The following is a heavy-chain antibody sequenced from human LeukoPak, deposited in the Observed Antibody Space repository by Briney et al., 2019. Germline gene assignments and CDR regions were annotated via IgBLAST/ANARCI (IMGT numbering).Heavy chain of an antibody. V-gene: IGHV1-69*13. CDR2: IIPIFGTA. CDR1: GGSFSRYA. D-gene: IGHD3-22*01. Sequence: ASVKVSCKASGGSFSRYAISWVRQAPGQGLEWMGGIIPIFGTANYAQKFQARVTITADGSTRTAYMELRTLRSEDTAIYYCARGSGETGGYYYVYWGRGTPVTVSS. CDR3: ARGSGETGGYYYVY. J-gene: IGHJ4*02.